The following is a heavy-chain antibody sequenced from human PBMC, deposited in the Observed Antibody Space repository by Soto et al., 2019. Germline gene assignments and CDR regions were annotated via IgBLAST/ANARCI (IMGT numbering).Heavy chain of an antibody. CDR3: ASSWYDETKDGDYYYYGMDV. D-gene: IGHD6-13*01. J-gene: IGHJ6*02. CDR2: IYYSGST. V-gene: IGHV4-31*03. Sequence: QVQLQESGPGLVKPSQTLSLTCTVSGGSISSGGYYWSWIRQHPGKGLEWIGYIYYSGSTYYNPSLTSRVTISVDTSKNQFSLKLSSVTAADTAVYYCASSWYDETKDGDYYYYGMDVWGQGTTVTVSS. CDR1: GGSISSGGYY.